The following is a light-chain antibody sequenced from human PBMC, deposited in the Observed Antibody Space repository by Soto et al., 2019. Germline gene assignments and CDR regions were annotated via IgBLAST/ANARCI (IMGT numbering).Light chain of an antibody. Sequence: IRMTNSPATLSSPEGDRVTITCRAIQSISGWLAWYQQKPGKAPKLLIYAASTLQSGVPSRFSGSGSGTDFTLTIVTLQPEDVTSYCCPKYTIAPISFG. V-gene: IGKV1-5*01. CDR2: AAS. CDR3: PKYTIAPIS. J-gene: IGKJ2*03. CDR1: QSISGW.